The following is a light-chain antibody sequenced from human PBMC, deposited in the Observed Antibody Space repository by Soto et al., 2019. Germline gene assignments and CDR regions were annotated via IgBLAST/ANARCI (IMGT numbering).Light chain of an antibody. CDR3: QQYNNWPPIT. V-gene: IGKV3-15*01. CDR1: QSFSTY. CDR2: GAS. J-gene: IGKJ5*01. Sequence: MTQSPSSLSASVGDRVTITCRASQSFSTYLAWYQQKPGQAPRLLIYGASTRATGIPARFSGSGSGTEFTLTISSLQSEDSAVYYCQQYNNWPPITFGQGTRLEIK.